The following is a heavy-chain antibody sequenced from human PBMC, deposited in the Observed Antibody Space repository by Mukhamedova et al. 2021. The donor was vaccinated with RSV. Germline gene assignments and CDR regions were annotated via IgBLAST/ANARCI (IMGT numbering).Heavy chain of an antibody. CDR2: SGST. CDR3: ARGLYY. Sequence: SGSTNYNPSLKSRVTISVDTSKNQFSLKLSSVTADTAVYYCARGLYYWGQGTLVTVSS. V-gene: IGHV4-34*01. J-gene: IGHJ4*02.